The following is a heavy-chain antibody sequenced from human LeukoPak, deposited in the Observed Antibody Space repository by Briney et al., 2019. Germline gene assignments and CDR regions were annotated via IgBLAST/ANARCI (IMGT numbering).Heavy chain of an antibody. V-gene: IGHV4-34*01. CDR3: ARGPGYCSGVSCYSHVGTYYYYGMDV. CDR1: GGSFSGYY. D-gene: IGHD2-15*01. J-gene: IGHJ6*02. CDR2: INHSGST. Sequence: PSETLSLTCAVYGGSFSGYYWSWIRQPPGKGLEWIGEINHSGSTNYNPSLKSRVTISVDTSKNQFSLKLSSVTAADTAVYYCARGPGYCSGVSCYSHVGTYYYYGMDVWGQGTTVTVSS.